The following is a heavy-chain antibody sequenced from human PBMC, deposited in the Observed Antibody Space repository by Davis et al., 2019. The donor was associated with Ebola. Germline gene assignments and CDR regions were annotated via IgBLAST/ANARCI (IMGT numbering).Heavy chain of an antibody. J-gene: IGHJ6*02. CDR1: GFTVRSNY. V-gene: IGHV3-66*01. D-gene: IGHD2-2*01. CDR3: AREGAGYCSSTSCQNYGMDV. CDR2: IYSGGST. Sequence: GESLKISCAASGFTVRSNYMSWVRQAPGKGLEWVSVIYSGGSTYYADSVKGRFTISRDNSKNTLYLQMNSLRAEDTAVYYCAREGAGYCSSTSCQNYGMDVWGQGTTVTVSS.